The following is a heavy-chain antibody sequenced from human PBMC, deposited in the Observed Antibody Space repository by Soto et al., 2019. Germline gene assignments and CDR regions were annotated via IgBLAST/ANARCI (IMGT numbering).Heavy chain of an antibody. V-gene: IGHV4-39*01. CDR3: ARLPSLAVAGTIDY. CDR2: IYYSGST. CDR1: GGSLSSSSDY. D-gene: IGHD6-19*01. J-gene: IGHJ4*02. Sequence: PSETLSLTCTVSGGSLSSSSDYWGWIRQPPGKGLEWIGSIYYSGSTYYNPSLKSRVTISVDTSKNQFSLKLSSVTAADTAVYYCARLPSLAVAGTIDYWAQGTLVPVS.